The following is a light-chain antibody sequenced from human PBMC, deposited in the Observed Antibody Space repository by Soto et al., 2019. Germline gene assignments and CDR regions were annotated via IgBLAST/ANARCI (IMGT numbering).Light chain of an antibody. J-gene: IGLJ1*01. CDR3: QSYDSSVTLRV. CDR1: SSNIGAGYD. CDR2: GNS. Sequence: QSVLTQPPSVSGAPGQRVTISSTGSSSNIGAGYDVHWYQQLPGTAPKLLIYGNSNRPSGVPDRFSGSKSGTSASLAITGLQADDEADYYCQSYDSSVTLRVFGTGTKLTVL. V-gene: IGLV1-40*01.